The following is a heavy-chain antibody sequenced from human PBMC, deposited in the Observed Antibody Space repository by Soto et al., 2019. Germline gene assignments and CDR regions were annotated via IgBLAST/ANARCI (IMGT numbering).Heavy chain of an antibody. Sequence: PGGSLRLSCETSGFTFSRYDFHWVRQASGQGLEWVSGIGAGADTYYSDSVKGRFTFSRDNARNSLYLQMNSLRAEDTAVYYCAKEYDSSGYRGWFDPWGQGTLVTVSS. D-gene: IGHD3-22*01. V-gene: IGHV3-13*04. CDR3: AKEYDSSGYRGWFDP. CDR2: IGAGADT. J-gene: IGHJ5*02. CDR1: GFTFSRYD.